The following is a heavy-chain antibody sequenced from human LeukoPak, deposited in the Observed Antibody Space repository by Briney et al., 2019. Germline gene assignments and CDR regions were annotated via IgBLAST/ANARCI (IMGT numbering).Heavy chain of an antibody. V-gene: IGHV3-30*02. CDR2: IRYDGSNK. Sequence: PGGSLRLSCAASGFTFSSYGMHWVRQAPGKGLERVAFIRYDGSNKYYADSVKGRFTISRDNSKNTLYLQMNSLRAEDTAVYYCARYYYDSSGYEADYWGQGTLVTVSS. CDR1: GFTFSSYG. D-gene: IGHD3-22*01. CDR3: ARYYYDSSGYEADY. J-gene: IGHJ4*02.